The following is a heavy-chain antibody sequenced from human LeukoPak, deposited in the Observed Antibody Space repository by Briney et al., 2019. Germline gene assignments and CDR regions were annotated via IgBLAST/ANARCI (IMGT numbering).Heavy chain of an antibody. CDR1: GFTVSSSF. J-gene: IGHJ4*02. D-gene: IGHD6-13*01. Sequence: GGSLRLSCAASGFTVSSSFLNWVRQAPGKGLEWVSVIYSGGSTYYADSVKGRSTISRDNSKNTLYLQMNSLRAEDTAVYYCARAYSTSWYSFDYWGQGTLVTVSS. CDR2: IYSGGST. V-gene: IGHV3-66*01. CDR3: ARAYSTSWYSFDY.